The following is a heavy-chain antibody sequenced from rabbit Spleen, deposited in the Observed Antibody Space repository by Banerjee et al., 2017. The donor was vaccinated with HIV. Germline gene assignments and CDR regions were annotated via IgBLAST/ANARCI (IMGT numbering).Heavy chain of an antibody. D-gene: IGHD8-1*01. J-gene: IGHJ6*01. CDR1: GFSFSSSYY. CDR3: ARDTASSFSSYGMDL. V-gene: IGHV1S40*01. CDR2: IDGGNSGFT. Sequence: QSLEESGGDLVKPGASLTLTCTASGFSFSSSYYMCWVRQAPGKGLEWIACIDGGNSGFTYFASWAKGRFTCSKTSSTTVTLQMTSLTAADTATYFCARDTASSFSSYGMDLWGPGTLVTVS.